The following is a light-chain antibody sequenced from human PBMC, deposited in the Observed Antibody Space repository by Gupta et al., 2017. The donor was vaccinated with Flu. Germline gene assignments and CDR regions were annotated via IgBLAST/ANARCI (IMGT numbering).Light chain of an antibody. CDR3: ATWDYSLNGPV. CDR2: RDV. CDR1: NSNIGSET. J-gene: IGLJ2*01. Sequence: VTVPCSGGNSNIGSETVSWFQQIPGAAPKLLIFRDVQRPSGVPDRFSGSRSGNSASLAISGLQYDDEAEYYCATWDYSLNGPVFGGGTKLTVL. V-gene: IGLV1-44*01.